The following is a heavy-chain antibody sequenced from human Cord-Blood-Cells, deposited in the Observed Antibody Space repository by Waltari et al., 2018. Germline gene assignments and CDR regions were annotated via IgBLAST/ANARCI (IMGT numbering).Heavy chain of an antibody. J-gene: IGHJ4*02. CDR1: GFPFGVYA. CDR3: TREGSGSYSCDY. CDR2: IRSKAYGGTT. Sequence: EVQLVESGGGLVQPGRSLRLSCQASGFPFGVYALSWFGQAPGKGLGWVGFIRSKAYGGTTEYAASVKGRFTISRDDSKSIAYLQMNSLKTEDTAVYYCTREGSGSYSCDYWGQGTLVTVSS. V-gene: IGHV3-49*03. D-gene: IGHD1-26*01.